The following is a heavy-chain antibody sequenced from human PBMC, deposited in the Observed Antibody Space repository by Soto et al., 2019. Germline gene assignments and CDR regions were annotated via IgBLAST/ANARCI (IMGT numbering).Heavy chain of an antibody. CDR2: ISAYNGNT. CDR3: ARVMITFGGVIVYDAFDI. V-gene: IGHV1-18*01. J-gene: IGHJ3*02. D-gene: IGHD3-16*02. CDR1: GYTFTSYG. Sequence: QVQLVQSGAEVKKPGASVKVSCKASGYTFTSYGISWVRQAPGQGLEWMGWISAYNGNTNYAQKLQGRVTMTTDTSTSTGYMELRSLRSDDTAVYYCARVMITFGGVIVYDAFDIWGQGTMVTVSS.